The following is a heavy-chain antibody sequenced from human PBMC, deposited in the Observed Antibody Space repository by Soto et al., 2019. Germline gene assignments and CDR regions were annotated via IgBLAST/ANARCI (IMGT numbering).Heavy chain of an antibody. Sequence: ASVKVSCKASGYTFTSYGISWVRQAPGQGLEWMGWISAYNGNTNYAQKLQGRVTMTTDTSTSTAYMELRSLRSDDTAVYYCARGERRDYDFWSGYPKAYWGQGTLVTV. V-gene: IGHV1-18*01. CDR1: GYTFTSYG. CDR3: ARGERRDYDFWSGYPKAY. J-gene: IGHJ4*02. CDR2: ISAYNGNT. D-gene: IGHD3-3*01.